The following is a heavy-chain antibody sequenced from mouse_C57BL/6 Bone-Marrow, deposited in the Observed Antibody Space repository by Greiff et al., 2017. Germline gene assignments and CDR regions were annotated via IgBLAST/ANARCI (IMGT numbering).Heavy chain of an antibody. D-gene: IGHD1-1*01. J-gene: IGHJ1*03. V-gene: IGHV1-52*01. CDR1: GYTFTSYW. CDR2: IDPSDSET. Sequence: QVQLKESGAELVRPGSSVKLSCKASGYTFTSYWMHWVKQRPIQGLEWIGNIDPSDSETHYNQKFKDKATLTVDKSSSTAYMQLSSLTSEDSAVYYCARSVVATPWWYFDVWGTGTTVTVSS. CDR3: ARSVVATPWWYFDV.